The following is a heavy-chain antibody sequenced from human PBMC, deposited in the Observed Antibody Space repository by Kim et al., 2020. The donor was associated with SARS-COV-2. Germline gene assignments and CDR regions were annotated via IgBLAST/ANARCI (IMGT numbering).Heavy chain of an antibody. Sequence: ADSVQGRFTISRDNSKHTLYLQMNSRRAEDTAVYYCAKDLRGRYGMDVWGQGTTVTVSS. J-gene: IGHJ6*02. D-gene: IGHD3-16*01. CDR3: AKDLRGRYGMDV. V-gene: IGHV3-23*01.